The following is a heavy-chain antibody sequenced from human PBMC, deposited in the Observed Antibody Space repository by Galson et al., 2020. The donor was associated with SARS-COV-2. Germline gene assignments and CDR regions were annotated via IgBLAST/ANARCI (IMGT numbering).Heavy chain of an antibody. CDR3: ARLYGDYANY. J-gene: IGHJ4*02. Sequence: ASVKVSCKASGYSFTDYWIGWVRQMPGKGLEWMGIIYPDDSDTRYNPSFQGQVTISADKSISTAHLQWSSLKASDTAMYYCARLYGDYANYWGQGTLVTVSS. V-gene: IGHV5-51*01. CDR2: IYPDDSDT. CDR1: GYSFTDYW. D-gene: IGHD4-17*01.